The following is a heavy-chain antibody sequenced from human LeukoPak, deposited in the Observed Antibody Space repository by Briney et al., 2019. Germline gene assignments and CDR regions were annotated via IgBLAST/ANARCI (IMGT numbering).Heavy chain of an antibody. CDR3: ARDGSESMAAAGLNDAFDI. Sequence: GGSLRLSCAASGFTLSSYAMHWVRQAPGKGLEWVAVISYDGSNKYYADSVKGRFTISRDNSKNTLYLQMNSLRAEDTAVYYCARDGSESMAAAGLNDAFDIWGQGTMVTVSS. CDR2: ISYDGSNK. V-gene: IGHV3-30*04. CDR1: GFTLSSYA. D-gene: IGHD6-13*01. J-gene: IGHJ3*02.